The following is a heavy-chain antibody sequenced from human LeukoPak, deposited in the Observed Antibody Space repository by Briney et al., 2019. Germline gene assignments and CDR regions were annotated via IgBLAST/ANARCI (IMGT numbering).Heavy chain of an antibody. CDR2: IWHDGSNE. V-gene: IGHV3-33*06. CDR3: AKDFKSSGWYVLPYFDY. J-gene: IGHJ4*02. Sequence: GGSLRLSCAASGFTVSSDFMKWVRQAPGKGLEWVAVIWHDGSNEYYADSVRGRFTISRDNSKNTLYLQMSSLRAEDTAVYYCAKDFKSSGWYVLPYFDYWGQGTLVTVSS. D-gene: IGHD6-19*01. CDR1: GFTVSSDF.